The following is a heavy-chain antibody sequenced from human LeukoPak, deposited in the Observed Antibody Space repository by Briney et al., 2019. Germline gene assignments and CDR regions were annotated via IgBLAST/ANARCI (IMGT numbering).Heavy chain of an antibody. J-gene: IGHJ1*01. D-gene: IGHD3-22*01. CDR1: GYTFTRYG. CDR2: IITYNGNT. CDR3: ARDSSHITMIGYFQH. V-gene: IGHV1-18*01. Sequence: ASVKVSCKASGYTFTRYGISWVRQAPGQGREWMGWIITYNGNTSYAQKLQGRVTMTTDTSTSTAYMELRSLRAEDTAVYYCARDSSHITMIGYFQHWGQGTLVTVSS.